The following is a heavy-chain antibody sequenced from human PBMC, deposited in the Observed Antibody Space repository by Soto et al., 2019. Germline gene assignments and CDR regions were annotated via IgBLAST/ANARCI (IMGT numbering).Heavy chain of an antibody. CDR2: ISSSSSYI. V-gene: IGHV3-21*01. CDR3: ARERMVRGASHYP. J-gene: IGHJ5*02. D-gene: IGHD3-10*01. CDR1: GFTFSSYS. Sequence: EVQLVESGGGLVKPGGSLRLSCAASGFTFSSYSMNWVRQAPGKGLEWVSSISSSSSYIYYADSVKGRFTISRDNAKNSLYLQMNSLRAEDTAVYYCARERMVRGASHYPWGQGTLVTVSS.